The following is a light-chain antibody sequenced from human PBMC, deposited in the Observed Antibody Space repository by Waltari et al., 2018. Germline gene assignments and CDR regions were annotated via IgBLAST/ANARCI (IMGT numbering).Light chain of an antibody. J-gene: IGKJ2*03. V-gene: IGKV1-17*01. CDR1: QDISNY. CDR2: AAS. CDR3: LQYNSKPYS. Sequence: DIQITQSPSSLSASVGDRVTITCRASQDISNYLTWYQQKPGKPPKRLIYAASSLESGVPSRFSGSGSGTEFTLTISSLQPEDFAAYYCLQYNSKPYSFGQGTKVEIK.